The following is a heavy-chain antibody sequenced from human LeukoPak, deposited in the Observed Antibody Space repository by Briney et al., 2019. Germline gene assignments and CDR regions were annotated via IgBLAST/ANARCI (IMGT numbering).Heavy chain of an antibody. D-gene: IGHD2-15*01. CDR2: IYYSGST. V-gene: IGHV4-31*11. CDR1: GGSISSGGYY. CDR3: ARDSGHDAFDI. Sequence: SETLSLTCAVSGGSISSGGYYWSWIRQHPGKGLEWIGYIYYSGSTYYNPSLKSRVTISVDTSKNQFSLKLSSVTAADTAVYYCARDSGHDAFDIWGQGTMVTVSS. J-gene: IGHJ3*02.